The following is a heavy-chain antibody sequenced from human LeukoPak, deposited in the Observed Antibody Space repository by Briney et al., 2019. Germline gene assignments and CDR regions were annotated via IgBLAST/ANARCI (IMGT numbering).Heavy chain of an antibody. CDR1: GFPFSSYA. D-gene: IGHD5-12*01. V-gene: IGHV3-23*01. Sequence: GGSLRLSCAASGFPFSSYAMSWVRQAPGKGLEWVSAISGSGDSTYYADSVKGRFTISRDNSKNTLYLQMKSLRAEDTAVYYCAKGGGYEAQYYYYYLDVWGKGTTVTISS. CDR2: ISGSGDST. CDR3: AKGGGYEAQYYYYYLDV. J-gene: IGHJ6*03.